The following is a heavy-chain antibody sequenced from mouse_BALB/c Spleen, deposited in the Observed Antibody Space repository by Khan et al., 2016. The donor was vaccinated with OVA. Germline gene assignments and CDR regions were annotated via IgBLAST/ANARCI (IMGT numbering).Heavy chain of an antibody. CDR2: IYPGTDNT. V-gene: IGHV1S132*01. CDR3: AREEALYYFDY. J-gene: IGHJ2*01. D-gene: IGHD3-2*02. Sequence: QVQLKESGAELVRPAPSVNLSCKTSGYIFTSYWIHWVKQRSGQGLEWIARIYPGTDNTYYNEKLKDRATLTADTSSSTAFMQLSSLKSEDSAVYFCAREEALYYFDYWGQGTTLTVSS. CDR1: GYIFTSYW.